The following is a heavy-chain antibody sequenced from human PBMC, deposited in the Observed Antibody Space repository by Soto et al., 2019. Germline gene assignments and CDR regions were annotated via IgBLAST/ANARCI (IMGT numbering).Heavy chain of an antibody. V-gene: IGHV4-61*03. CDR2: ISYTGRT. J-gene: IGHJ6*04. D-gene: IGHD7-27*01. Sequence: SETLSLTCIVSGDSVTSGSYYWTWLRQPPGKGLEWIGYISYTGRTKYNPSLQSRVTISVDTSKNGFSLNLSSVTAAETAVYFCAREWGILPYYVMNVWGNGTAVTVPQ. CDR1: GDSVTSGSYY. CDR3: AREWGILPYYVMNV.